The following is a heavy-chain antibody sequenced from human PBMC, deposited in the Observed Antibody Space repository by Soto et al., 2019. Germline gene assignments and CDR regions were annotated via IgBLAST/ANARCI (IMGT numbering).Heavy chain of an antibody. V-gene: IGHV3-23*01. J-gene: IGHJ4*02. CDR3: VRGEVVGPYFDH. CDR1: GFTFSSYA. Sequence: EVQLLESGGGLVQPGGSLRLSCAASGFTFSSYAMSWVRQAPGKGLEWVSAISGSGGSTYYADSVKGRFTIARDNSKNTLYQQMNSLRAEDTGVYYCVRGEVVGPYFDHWGQGTLVTVSS. CDR2: ISGSGGST. D-gene: IGHD2-15*01.